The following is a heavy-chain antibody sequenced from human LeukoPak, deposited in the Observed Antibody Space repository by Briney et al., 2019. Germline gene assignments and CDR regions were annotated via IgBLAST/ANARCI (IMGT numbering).Heavy chain of an antibody. J-gene: IGHJ4*02. D-gene: IGHD6-13*01. V-gene: IGHV4-4*07. CDR3: ARAEPRGSIWYPY. CDR2: INTSGST. Sequence: SETLSLTCTVSGGSISGYYWSWIRQPAGKGLEWIGRINTSGSTTYNPSLESRVTMSVDMSENQFSLKLSSVTAADTAVYYCARAEPRGSIWYPYWGQGTLVTVSS. CDR1: GGSISGYY.